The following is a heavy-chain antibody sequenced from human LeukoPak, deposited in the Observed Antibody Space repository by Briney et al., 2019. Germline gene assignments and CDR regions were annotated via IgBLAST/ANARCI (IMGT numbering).Heavy chain of an antibody. Sequence: RGSLRLSCAASGFTFSSYSMNWVRQAPGKGLEWVSSISSSSSYIYYADSVKGRFTISRDNAKNSLYLQMNSLRAEDTAVYYCARDDPSIAVAAYFDYWGQGTLVTVSS. V-gene: IGHV3-21*01. CDR2: ISSSSSYI. CDR1: GFTFSSYS. CDR3: ARDDPSIAVAAYFDY. J-gene: IGHJ4*02. D-gene: IGHD6-19*01.